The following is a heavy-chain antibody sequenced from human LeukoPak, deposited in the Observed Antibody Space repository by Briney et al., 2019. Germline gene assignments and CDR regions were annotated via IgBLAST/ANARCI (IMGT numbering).Heavy chain of an antibody. CDR3: ATMVVAATYFDY. J-gene: IGHJ4*02. D-gene: IGHD2-15*01. CDR2: FDPEYGET. CDR1: GYTLTELS. Sequence: VKVSRKVSGYTLTELSMHWVRPAPGKGLEWMGGFDPEYGETNDAHKFQGRVTMTEDTSTDTAYMELSSLRSEDTAVYYCATMVVAATYFDYWGQGTLVTVSS. V-gene: IGHV1-24*01.